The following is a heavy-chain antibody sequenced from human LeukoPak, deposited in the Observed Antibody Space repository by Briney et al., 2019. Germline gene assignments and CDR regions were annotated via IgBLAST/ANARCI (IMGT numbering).Heavy chain of an antibody. D-gene: IGHD4-17*01. CDR1: GYTFTGYY. Sequence: ASVKVSCKASGYTFTGYYMHWVRQAPGQGLEWMGWINPNSGGTNYAQKFQGRVTMTRDTSISTAYMELSRLRSDDTAVYYCARGDSTVTTPWFDPWGQGTLVTVSS. V-gene: IGHV1-2*02. J-gene: IGHJ5*02. CDR3: ARGDSTVTTPWFDP. CDR2: INPNSGGT.